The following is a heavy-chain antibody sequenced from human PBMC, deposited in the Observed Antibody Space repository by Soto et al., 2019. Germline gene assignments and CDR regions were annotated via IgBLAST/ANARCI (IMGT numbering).Heavy chain of an antibody. CDR3: ARVVYYYDSSGYVFDY. CDR1: GYTFTSYA. CDR2: INAGNGNT. Sequence: ASVKVSCKASGYTFTSYAMHWVRQAPGQRLEWMGWINAGNGNTKYSQKFQGRVTITRDTSASTAYMELSSLRSEDTAVYYCARVVYYYDSSGYVFDYWGQGTLVTVSS. V-gene: IGHV1-3*01. J-gene: IGHJ4*02. D-gene: IGHD3-22*01.